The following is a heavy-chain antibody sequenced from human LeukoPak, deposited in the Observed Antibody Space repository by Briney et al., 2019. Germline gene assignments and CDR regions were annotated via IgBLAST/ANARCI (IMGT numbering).Heavy chain of an antibody. CDR2: INPNSGDA. CDR1: GYNFTDYY. J-gene: IGHJ4*02. Sequence: ASVKVSCKASGYNFTDYYMHWVRQAPGQGLEWVGWINPNSGDAEYVDKFQGRVTMTRDTSISTVYMELSGLRSDDTAVYYCAKVKLRLRFLEWLLGAFDYWGQGTLVTVSS. D-gene: IGHD3-3*01. V-gene: IGHV1-2*07. CDR3: AKVKLRLRFLEWLLGAFDY.